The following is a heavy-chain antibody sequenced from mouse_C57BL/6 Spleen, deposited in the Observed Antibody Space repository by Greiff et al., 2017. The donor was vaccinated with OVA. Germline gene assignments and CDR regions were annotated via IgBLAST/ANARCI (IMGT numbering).Heavy chain of an antibody. J-gene: IGHJ3*01. CDR1: GYTFTGYW. D-gene: IGHD2-1*01. V-gene: IGHV1-9*01. Sequence: QVQLKQSGAELMKPGASVKLSCKATGYTFTGYWIEWVKQRPGHGLEWIGEILPGSGSTNYNDKFKGKATFTADTSSNTAYMQLSSLTTEDSAIYYCARRDYGNYVAWFAYWGQGTLVTVSA. CDR2: ILPGSGST. CDR3: ARRDYGNYVAWFAY.